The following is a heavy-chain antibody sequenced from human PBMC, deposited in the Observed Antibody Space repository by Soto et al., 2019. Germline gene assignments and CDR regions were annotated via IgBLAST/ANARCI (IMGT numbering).Heavy chain of an antibody. CDR3: ARHPLYSSSWYDSVSYYYYYYMDV. CDR2: IYYSGST. CDR1: GGSISSSSYY. J-gene: IGHJ6*03. Sequence: QLQLQESGPGLVKPSETLSLTCTVSGGSISSSSYYWGWIRQPPGKGLEWIGSIYYSGSTYYNPSLKSRVTISVDKSKNQFSLKLSSVTAADTAVYYCARHPLYSSSWYDSVSYYYYYYMDVWGKGTTVTVSS. D-gene: IGHD6-13*01. V-gene: IGHV4-39*01.